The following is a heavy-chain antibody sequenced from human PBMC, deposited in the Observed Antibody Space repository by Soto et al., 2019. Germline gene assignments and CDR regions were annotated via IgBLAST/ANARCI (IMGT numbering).Heavy chain of an antibody. CDR2: ITNSGST. D-gene: IGHD1-1*01. CDR1: GGSFSDSY. CDR3: ARARTAIATRWFDS. Sequence: SETLSLTCAVFGGSFSDSYWSWIRQSPEKGLEWIGEITNSGSTYYNPSLKSRVTISGDTSKNQFSLEVRSVTAADTAVYFCARARTAIATRWFDSWGQGTLVTVSS. V-gene: IGHV4-34*01. J-gene: IGHJ5*01.